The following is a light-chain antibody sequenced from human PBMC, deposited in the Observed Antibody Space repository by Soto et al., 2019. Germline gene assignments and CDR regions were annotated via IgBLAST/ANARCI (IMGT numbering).Light chain of an antibody. J-gene: IGKJ1*01. CDR3: QQYDNWPPWT. V-gene: IGKV3-20*01. Sequence: VLTQSPGSLSLSPGERATLSCRASQSVSSRYLAWYQQKPGQAPRLLIYGASNRATGIPDRFSGSGSGTDFTLTISSLQSEDFAVYYCQQYDNWPPWTFGQGTKVDIK. CDR2: GAS. CDR1: QSVSSRY.